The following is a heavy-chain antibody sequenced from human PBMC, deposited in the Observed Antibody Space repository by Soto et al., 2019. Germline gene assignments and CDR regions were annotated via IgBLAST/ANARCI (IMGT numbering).Heavy chain of an antibody. Sequence: ASVKVSCQASGYTFTSYGISWVRQAPGQGLEWMGWISAYNGNTNYAQKLQGRVTMTTDTSTSTAYMELRSLRSDDTAVYYCARANYDFWSGYPQNENWFDPWGQGTLVTVSS. CDR1: GYTFTSYG. D-gene: IGHD3-3*01. V-gene: IGHV1-18*01. J-gene: IGHJ5*02. CDR2: ISAYNGNT. CDR3: ARANYDFWSGYPQNENWFDP.